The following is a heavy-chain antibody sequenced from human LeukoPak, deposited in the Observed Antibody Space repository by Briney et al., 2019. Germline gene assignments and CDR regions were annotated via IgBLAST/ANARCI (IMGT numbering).Heavy chain of an antibody. CDR2: IKEDGSEK. CDR3: AGYGKSKLDY. J-gene: IGHJ4*02. V-gene: IGHV3-7*05. D-gene: IGHD1-1*01. CDR1: GFKFGIYW. Sequence: GRSLRLSCAASGFKFGIYWMSWVRQAPGKGLEWVANIKEDGSEKYYVDSVKGRFTISRDNSKNSLYLQMNSLRAEDTAVYYCAGYGKSKLDYWGQGTLVTVSS.